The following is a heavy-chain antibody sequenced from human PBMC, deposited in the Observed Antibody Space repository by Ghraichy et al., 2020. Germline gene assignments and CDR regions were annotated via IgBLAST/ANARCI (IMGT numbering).Heavy chain of an antibody. Sequence: GGSLRLSCAASGFTFSGSAMHWVRQASGKGLEWVGRIRSKANSYATAYAASVKGRFTISRDDSKNTAYLQMNSLKTEDTAVYYCTTTERDPYGSGSYYYYYYMDGWGKGTTVTVSS. V-gene: IGHV3-73*01. CDR2: IRSKANSYAT. CDR3: TTTERDPYGSGSYYYYYYMDG. J-gene: IGHJ6*03. CDR1: GFTFSGSA. D-gene: IGHD3-10*01.